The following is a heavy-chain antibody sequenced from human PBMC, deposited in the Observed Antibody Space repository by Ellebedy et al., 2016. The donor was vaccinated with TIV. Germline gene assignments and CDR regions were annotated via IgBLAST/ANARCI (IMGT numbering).Heavy chain of an antibody. CDR3: ARDVNSYGSPFDY. Sequence: ASVKVSCXASGYTFTGYYMHWVRQAPGQGLEWMGWINPNSGGTNYAQKFQGRVTMTRDTSISTAYMELSRLRSDDTAVYYCARDVNSYGSPFDYWGQGTLVTVSS. D-gene: IGHD5-18*01. CDR1: GYTFTGYY. V-gene: IGHV1-2*02. J-gene: IGHJ4*02. CDR2: INPNSGGT.